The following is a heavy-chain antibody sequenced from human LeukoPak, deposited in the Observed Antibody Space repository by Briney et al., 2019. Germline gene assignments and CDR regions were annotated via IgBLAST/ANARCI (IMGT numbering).Heavy chain of an antibody. V-gene: IGHV3-23*01. Sequence: GGSLRLSCAASGFTFSSYAMSWVRHAPGRGLEWVSAISGSGGSTYYADSVKGRLTISRDNSRNTLYLQINSLRAEDTAVYYCAKGPKYDFWSGTRDYYFDYWGQGTLVTVPS. CDR3: AKGPKYDFWSGTRDYYFDY. CDR1: GFTFSSYA. J-gene: IGHJ4*02. D-gene: IGHD3-3*01. CDR2: ISGSGGST.